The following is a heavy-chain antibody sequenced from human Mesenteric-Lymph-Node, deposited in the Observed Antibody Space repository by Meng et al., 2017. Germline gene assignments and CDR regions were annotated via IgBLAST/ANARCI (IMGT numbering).Heavy chain of an antibody. J-gene: IGHJ4*02. CDR2: INPSGGST. V-gene: IGHV1-46*01. Sequence: ASVKVSCKASGYTFTSYYMHWVRQAPGQGLEWMGIINPSGGSTSYAQKFQGRVTMTRDTSTSTVYMELSSLRSEDTAVYYCARVANYYDSSGYYYRIGGSYYFDYWGQGTLVTVSS. D-gene: IGHD3-22*01. CDR3: ARVANYYDSSGYYYRIGGSYYFDY. CDR1: GYTFTSYY.